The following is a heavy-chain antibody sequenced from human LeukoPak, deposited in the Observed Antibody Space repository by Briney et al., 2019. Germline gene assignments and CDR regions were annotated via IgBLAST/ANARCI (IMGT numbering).Heavy chain of an antibody. CDR2: MSSDGNAM. CDR3: VRESEYYFDHSASFDY. J-gene: IGHJ4*02. Sequence: GGSLRLSCAASGFTFTAYLIHWVRQAPGKGLEWVAVMSSDGNAMFYADSVKGRFTISRDNSKNTLYPQMNSLRAEGTAVYYCVRESEYYFDHSASFDYWGQGTLVTVYS. V-gene: IGHV3-30-3*01. CDR1: GFTFTAYL. D-gene: IGHD3-22*01.